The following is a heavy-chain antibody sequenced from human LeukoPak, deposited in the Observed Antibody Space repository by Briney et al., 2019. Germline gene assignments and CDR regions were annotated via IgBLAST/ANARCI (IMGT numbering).Heavy chain of an antibody. Sequence: GGSLRLSCAASGFTFSSYAMIWVRQAPGKGLEWVSAISGSGGSTYYADSVKGRFTISRDNSKNTLYLQMNSLRAEDTAVYYCAKAGSSGYLSYFDYWGQGTLVTVSS. CDR1: GFTFSSYA. CDR3: AKAGSSGYLSYFDY. J-gene: IGHJ4*02. D-gene: IGHD3-22*01. CDR2: ISGSGGST. V-gene: IGHV3-23*01.